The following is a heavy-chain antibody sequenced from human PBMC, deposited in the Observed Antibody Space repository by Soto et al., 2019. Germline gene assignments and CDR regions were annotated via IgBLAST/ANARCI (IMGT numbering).Heavy chain of an antibody. CDR2: ISHDGSNK. Sequence: PGGSLRLSCAASGFTFSSYAMHWVRQAPGKGLEWVAVISHDGSNKYYADSVKGRFTISRDNSKNTLYLQMNSLRAEDTAVYYCARDTRAYYYGSGSYSPSNWFDPWGQGTLVTVSS. J-gene: IGHJ5*02. D-gene: IGHD3-10*01. CDR3: ARDTRAYYYGSGSYSPSNWFDP. V-gene: IGHV3-30-3*01. CDR1: GFTFSSYA.